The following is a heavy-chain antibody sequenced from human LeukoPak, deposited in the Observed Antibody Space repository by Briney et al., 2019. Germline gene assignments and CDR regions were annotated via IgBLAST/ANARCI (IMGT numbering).Heavy chain of an antibody. V-gene: IGHV4-4*02. CDR3: ATAGSSGWYKYFQH. Sequence: SGTLSLTCGVSGGSITSSNWWTWVRQPPGMGLEWIGEVYHSGSTYYNPSLKSRVTISVDKSKNQFSLRLSSVTAADTAVYYCATAGSSGWYKYFQHWGQGTLVTVSS. CDR2: VYHSGST. CDR1: GGSITSSNW. D-gene: IGHD6-13*01. J-gene: IGHJ1*01.